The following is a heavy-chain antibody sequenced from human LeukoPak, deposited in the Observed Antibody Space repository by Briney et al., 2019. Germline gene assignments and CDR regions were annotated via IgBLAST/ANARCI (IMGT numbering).Heavy chain of an antibody. CDR2: INHRGST. Sequence: SETLSLTCAVYGGSFSGYYWNWIRQPPGKGLEWIGEINHRGSTNYNPSLKSRVTISVDTSKKQFSLKLSSVTAADTAVYYCARGRTTYDYVWGSYRPPDYWGQGTLVTVSS. V-gene: IGHV4-34*01. J-gene: IGHJ4*02. CDR3: ARGRTTYDYVWGSYRPPDY. CDR1: GGSFSGYY. D-gene: IGHD3-16*02.